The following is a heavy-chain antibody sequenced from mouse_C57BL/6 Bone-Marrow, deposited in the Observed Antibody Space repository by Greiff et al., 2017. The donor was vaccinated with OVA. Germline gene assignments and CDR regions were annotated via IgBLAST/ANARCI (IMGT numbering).Heavy chain of an antibody. V-gene: IGHV1-81*01. J-gene: IGHJ3*01. D-gene: IGHD2-4*01. Sequence: QVQLKESGAELARPGASVKLSCKASGYTFTSYGISWVKQRTGQGLEWIGEIYPRSGNTYYNEKFKGKATLTADKSSSTAYMELRSRPSEDSAVYFCARGDYDVWFAYWGQGTLVTVSA. CDR1: GYTFTSYG. CDR3: ARGDYDVWFAY. CDR2: IYPRSGNT.